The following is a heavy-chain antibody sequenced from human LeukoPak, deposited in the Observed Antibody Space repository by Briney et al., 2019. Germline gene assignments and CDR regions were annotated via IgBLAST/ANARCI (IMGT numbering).Heavy chain of an antibody. CDR1: GGXISSSY. CDR3: ATWGIAVAGTFDY. Sequence: SETLSLTCTVSGGXISSSYCSWIRQPPGKGQEWIGYIYYSGSTNYNPSFKSRVAISVDTSKNQFSLKLSSVTAADTAVYYCATWGIAVAGTFDYWGQGTLVTVST. CDR2: IYYSGST. V-gene: IGHV4-59*08. J-gene: IGHJ4*02. D-gene: IGHD6-19*01.